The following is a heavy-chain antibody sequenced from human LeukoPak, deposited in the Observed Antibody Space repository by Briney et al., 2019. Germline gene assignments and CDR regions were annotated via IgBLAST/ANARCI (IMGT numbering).Heavy chain of an antibody. CDR1: GFTFSSCG. CDR3: ARERSTAMAIDY. CDR2: IWYDGSNK. J-gene: IGHJ4*02. D-gene: IGHD5-18*01. V-gene: IGHV3-33*01. Sequence: GGSLRLSCAASGFTFSSCGMHWVRQAPGKGLEWVAVIWYDGSNKYYADSVKGRFTISRDNSKNTLYLQMNSLRAEDTAVYYCARERSTAMAIDYWGQGTLVTVSS.